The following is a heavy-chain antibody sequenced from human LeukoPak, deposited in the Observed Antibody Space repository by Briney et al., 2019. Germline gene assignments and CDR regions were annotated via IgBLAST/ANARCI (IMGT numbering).Heavy chain of an antibody. J-gene: IGHJ2*01. V-gene: IGHV3-30-3*01. Sequence: PGRSLRLSCAASGFTFSSYAMHWVRQAPGKGLEWVAVISYDGSNKYYADSVKGRFTISRDNSKNTLYLQMNSLRAEDTAVYYCARGAPKSIAARQTPHWYFDLWGRGTLVTVSS. CDR2: ISYDGSNK. CDR1: GFTFSSYA. D-gene: IGHD6-6*01. CDR3: ARGAPKSIAARQTPHWYFDL.